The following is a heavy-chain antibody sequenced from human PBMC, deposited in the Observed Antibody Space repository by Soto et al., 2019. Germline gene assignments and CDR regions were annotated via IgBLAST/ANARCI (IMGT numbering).Heavy chain of an antibody. CDR3: AKDKYGSGDPLFDY. D-gene: IGHD3-10*01. CDR1: GFTFSSYG. CDR2: ISYDGSNK. V-gene: IGHV3-30*18. J-gene: IGHJ4*02. Sequence: PGGSLRLSCAASGFTFSSYGMHWVRQAPGKGLEWVAVISYDGSNKYYADSVKGRFTISRDNSKNTLYLQMNSLRAEDTAVYYCAKDKYGSGDPLFDYWGQGTLVTVSS.